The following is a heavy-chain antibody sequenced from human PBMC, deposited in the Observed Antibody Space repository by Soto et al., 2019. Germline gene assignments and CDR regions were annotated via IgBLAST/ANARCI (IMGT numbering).Heavy chain of an antibody. J-gene: IGHJ3*02. CDR2: ISGSGGST. D-gene: IGHD1-20*01. Sequence: EVQLLESGGGLVQPGGSLRLSCAASGFTFSSYAMSWVRQAPGKGLEWVSAISGSGGSTYYADSVKGRFTISRDNSKNTLYLQMNSLRAEDTVVYYCAKDYDGEYNWNPDAFDIWGHGTMVTVSS. V-gene: IGHV3-23*01. CDR1: GFTFSSYA. CDR3: AKDYDGEYNWNPDAFDI.